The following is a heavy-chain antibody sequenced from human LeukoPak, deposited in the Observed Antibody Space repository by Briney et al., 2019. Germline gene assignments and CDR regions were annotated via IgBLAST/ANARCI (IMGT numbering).Heavy chain of an antibody. Sequence: SETLSLTCTFSGGSISGYYWSWIRQPAGKGLEWIGRIHTSGSTNYNPSLKSRVTMSVDTSKNQFSLKLSSVTAADTAVYYCARDTYYYGSGSYRLDYWGQGTLVTVSS. J-gene: IGHJ4*02. D-gene: IGHD3-10*01. V-gene: IGHV4-4*07. CDR3: ARDTYYYGSGSYRLDY. CDR2: IHTSGST. CDR1: GGSISGYY.